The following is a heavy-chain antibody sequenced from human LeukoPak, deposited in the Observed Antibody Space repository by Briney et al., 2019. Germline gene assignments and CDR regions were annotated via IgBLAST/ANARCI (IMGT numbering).Heavy chain of an antibody. J-gene: IGHJ4*02. CDR3: ARDGEISTYYDFWSGYYTRNLYFDY. D-gene: IGHD3-3*01. V-gene: IGHV3-7*01. CDR2: IKQDGSEK. CDR1: GFTFSSYG. Sequence: GGSLRLSCAASGFTFSSYGMHWVRQAPGKGLEWVANIKQDGSEKYYVDSVKGRFTISRDNAKNSLYLQMNSLRAEDTAVYYCARDGEISTYYDFWSGYYTRNLYFDYWGQGTLVTVSS.